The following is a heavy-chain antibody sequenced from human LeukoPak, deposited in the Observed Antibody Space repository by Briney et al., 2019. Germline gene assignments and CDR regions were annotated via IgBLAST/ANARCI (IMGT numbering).Heavy chain of an antibody. V-gene: IGHV1-24*01. J-gene: IGHJ5*02. D-gene: IGHD2-2*01. CDR1: GYTLTELS. Sequence: ASVKVSCKVSGYTLTELSMHWVRQAPGKGLEWMGGFDPEDGETIHAQKFQGRVTMTEDTSTDTAYMELSSLRSEDTAVYYCATEVVVVPAAIGWFDPWGQGTLVTVSS. CDR3: ATEVVVVPAAIGWFDP. CDR2: FDPEDGET.